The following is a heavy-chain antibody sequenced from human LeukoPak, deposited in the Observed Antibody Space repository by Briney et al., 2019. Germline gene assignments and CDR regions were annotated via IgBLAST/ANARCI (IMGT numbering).Heavy chain of an antibody. J-gene: IGHJ5*02. D-gene: IGHD1-26*01. CDR3: AREGLRWEFDP. CDR1: GYTFTSYY. Sequence: GASVKVSCKASGYTFTSYYMHWVRQAPGQGLEWMGIINPSGGSTSYAQKFQGRVTITRDTSASTAYMELSSLRSEDTAVYYCAREGLRWEFDPWGQGTLVTVSS. CDR2: INPSGGST. V-gene: IGHV1-46*01.